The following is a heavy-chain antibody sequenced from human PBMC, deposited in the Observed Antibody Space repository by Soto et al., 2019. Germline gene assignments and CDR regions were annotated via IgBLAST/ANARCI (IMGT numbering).Heavy chain of an antibody. J-gene: IGHJ6*03. CDR1: GGTFSSYT. Sequence: SVKVSCKASGGTFSSYTISWVRQAPGQGLEWMGRIIPILGIANYAQKFQGRVTITADKSTSTAYMELSSLRSEDTAVYYCARDYEQNYDFWSGYYADYYYYYMDVWGKGTTVTVSS. V-gene: IGHV1-69*04. CDR3: ARDYEQNYDFWSGYYADYYYYYMDV. CDR2: IIPILGIA. D-gene: IGHD3-3*01.